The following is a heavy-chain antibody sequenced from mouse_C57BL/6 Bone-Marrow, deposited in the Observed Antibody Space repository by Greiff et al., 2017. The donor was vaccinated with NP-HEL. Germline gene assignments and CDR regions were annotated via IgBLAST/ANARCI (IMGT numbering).Heavy chain of an antibody. CDR1: GYTFTNYW. V-gene: IGHV1-72*01. CDR2: IDPNSGGT. CDR3: ARYYYGSSYFDY. D-gene: IGHD1-1*01. Sequence: QVQLQQPGAELVKPGASVKLSCKASGYTFTNYWMHWVKQRPGRGLEWIGRIDPNSGGTKYNEKFKSKATLTVDKPSSTAYMQISSLPSEDSAFYYCARYYYGSSYFDYWGQGTTLTVSS. J-gene: IGHJ2*01.